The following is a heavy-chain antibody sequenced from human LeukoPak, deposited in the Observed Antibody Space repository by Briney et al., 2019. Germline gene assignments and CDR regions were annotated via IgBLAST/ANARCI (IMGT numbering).Heavy chain of an antibody. V-gene: IGHV1-46*01. Sequence: ASVKVSCKASGGTFSSHAISWVRQAPGQGLEWMGIINPSGGSTSYAQKFQGRVTMTRDTSTSTVYMELSSLRSEDTAVYYCARERKTFDYWGQGTLVTVSS. CDR1: GGTFSSHA. J-gene: IGHJ4*02. CDR3: ARERKTFDY. CDR2: INPSGGST.